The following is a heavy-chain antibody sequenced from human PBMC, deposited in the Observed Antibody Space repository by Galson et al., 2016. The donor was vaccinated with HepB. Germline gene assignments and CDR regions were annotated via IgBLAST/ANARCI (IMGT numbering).Heavy chain of an antibody. Sequence: SLRLSCAASGVTFGDYAMSWFRQTPGKGLEWVGLIRSKAYSGATEYAASVKGRFSISRDDSKSIAYLQLNSLKTEDTAVYYCTRDGLSPIYYATAGYRGFDAFDVWGPGTMVTVSS. V-gene: IGHV3-49*03. CDR1: GVTFGDYA. D-gene: IGHD3-16*02. CDR3: TRDGLSPIYYATAGYRGFDAFDV. J-gene: IGHJ3*01. CDR2: IRSKAYSGAT.